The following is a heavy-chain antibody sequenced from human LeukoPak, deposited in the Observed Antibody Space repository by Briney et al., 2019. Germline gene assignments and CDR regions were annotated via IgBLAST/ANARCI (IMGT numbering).Heavy chain of an antibody. CDR1: GYTFTGYY. CDR3: ARDLEYYYDSSGYYYSD. D-gene: IGHD3-22*01. J-gene: IGHJ4*02. Sequence: ASVKVSCKASGYTFTGYYMHWVRQAPGQGHEWMGWINPNSGGTNYAQKFQGRVTMTRDTSISTAYMELSRLRSDDTAVYYCARDLEYYYDSSGYYYSDWGQGTLVTVSS. CDR2: INPNSGGT. V-gene: IGHV1-2*02.